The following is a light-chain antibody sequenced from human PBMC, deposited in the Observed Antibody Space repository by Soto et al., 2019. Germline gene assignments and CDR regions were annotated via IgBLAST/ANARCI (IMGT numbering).Light chain of an antibody. V-gene: IGLV1-47*01. CDR3: AEWDDSRRGPHYV. CDR2: RNN. J-gene: IGLJ1*01. CDR1: SSNIGSNY. Sequence: QAVLTQPPSASGTPEQRVTISCSGSSSNIGSNYVYWYQQLPGTAPKLLIYRNNQRPSGVPDRFSGSKSGSSASLAISGLRSEDDADYYCAEWDDSRRGPHYVFGTGTKLTVL.